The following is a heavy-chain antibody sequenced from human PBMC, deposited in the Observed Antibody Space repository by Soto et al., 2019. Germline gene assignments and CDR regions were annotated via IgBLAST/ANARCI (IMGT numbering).Heavy chain of an antibody. CDR1: GHTFTDYY. CDR3: ARVMSSGWYGDY. V-gene: IGHV1-2*02. Sequence: ASVKVSCKPSGHTFTDYYIHWVRQAPGQGLEWMGWINPNSGNTNYARRFQGRVTMTRDTSISTVYMYLSSLRFDDTAVYYCARVMSSGWYGDYWGQGNLVTAPQ. J-gene: IGHJ4*02. D-gene: IGHD6-19*01. CDR2: INPNSGNT.